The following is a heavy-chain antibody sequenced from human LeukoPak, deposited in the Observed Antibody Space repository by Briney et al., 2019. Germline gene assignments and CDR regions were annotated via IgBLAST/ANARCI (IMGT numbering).Heavy chain of an antibody. CDR3: AKSLRSYDSSGYPDH. CDR2: ISWNSGSI. V-gene: IGHV3-9*01. CDR1: GFTFDDYA. J-gene: IGHJ4*02. Sequence: PGGSLRLSCAASGFTFDDYAMHWVRQAPGKGLEWVSGISWNSGSIGYADSVKGRFTISRDNAKNSLYLQMNSLRADDTALYYCAKSLRSYDSSGYPDHWGQGTLVTVSS. D-gene: IGHD3-22*01.